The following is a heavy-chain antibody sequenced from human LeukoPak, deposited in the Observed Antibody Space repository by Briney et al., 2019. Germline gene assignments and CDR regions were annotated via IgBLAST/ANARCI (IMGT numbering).Heavy chain of an antibody. CDR3: SGRDSSRNPWAY. J-gene: IGHJ4*02. Sequence: GESLKISCAASGFTFTNFWMNWVRQAPGRGLEWVANIEPDGIETLYVDSVKGRFTISRDNAKNSVYLQMNSLRADDTAVYYCSGRDSSRNPWAYWGQGTLVSVSS. CDR1: GFTFTNFW. CDR2: IEPDGIET. D-gene: IGHD2-2*01. V-gene: IGHV3-7*01.